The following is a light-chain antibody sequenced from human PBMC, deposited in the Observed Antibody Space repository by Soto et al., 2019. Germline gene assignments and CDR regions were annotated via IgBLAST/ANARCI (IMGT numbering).Light chain of an antibody. J-gene: IGKJ5*01. CDR2: DAS. Sequence: AIQLTQSPSSLSASVGDRVTITCRASQAISRALAWYQQKPGKPPQLLIHDASTLESGVPSRFIGSGSGTELTLTISSLQPEDFATYYCQQFNDYPITFGQGTRLEIK. CDR1: QAISRA. CDR3: QQFNDYPIT. V-gene: IGKV1D-13*01.